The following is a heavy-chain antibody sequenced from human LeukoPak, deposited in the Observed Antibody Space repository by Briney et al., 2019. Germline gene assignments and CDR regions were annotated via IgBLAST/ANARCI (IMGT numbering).Heavy chain of an antibody. V-gene: IGHV3-23*01. Sequence: GGSLRLSCAASGFTFSSYAMSWVRQAPGKGLEWVSAISGSGGSTYYADSVTGRFTISRDNSKNTLYLQMNSLRVEDTALYYCARGYNYANDFDSWGQGTLVSVSS. CDR2: ISGSGGST. CDR1: GFTFSSYA. J-gene: IGHJ4*02. D-gene: IGHD5-24*01. CDR3: ARGYNYANDFDS.